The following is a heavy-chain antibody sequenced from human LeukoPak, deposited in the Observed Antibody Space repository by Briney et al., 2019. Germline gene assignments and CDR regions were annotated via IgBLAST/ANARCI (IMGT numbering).Heavy chain of an antibody. V-gene: IGHV3-23*01. Sequence: GGPLRLSCVASEFTFSAYAMTWVRQAPGKGLEWVSAISGDGIAIYYADSVKGRFTLSRDNSKNTVYLQMNSLRAEDTAVYYCAKNLRNGIAAYEYWGQGTLVTVSS. CDR2: ISGDGIAI. D-gene: IGHD6-25*01. CDR1: EFTFSAYA. CDR3: AKNLRNGIAAYEY. J-gene: IGHJ4*02.